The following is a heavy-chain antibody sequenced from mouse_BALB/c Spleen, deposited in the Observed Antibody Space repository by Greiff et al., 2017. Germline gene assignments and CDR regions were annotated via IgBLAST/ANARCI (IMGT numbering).Heavy chain of an antibody. D-gene: IGHD1-1*01. J-gene: IGHJ1*01. Sequence: EVKLQESGGGLVQPGGSLRLSCATSGFTFTDYYMSWVRQPPGKALEWLGFIRNKANGYTTEYSASVKGRFTISRDNSQSILYLQMNTLRAEDSATYYCARDYYYGSSYHWYFDVWGAGTTVTVSS. V-gene: IGHV7-3*02. CDR1: GFTFTDYY. CDR3: ARDYYYGSSYHWYFDV. CDR2: IRNKANGYTT.